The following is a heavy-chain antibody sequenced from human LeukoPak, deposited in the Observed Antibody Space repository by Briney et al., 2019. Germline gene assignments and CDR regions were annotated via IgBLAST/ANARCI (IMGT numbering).Heavy chain of an antibody. Sequence: SETLSLTCTVSGGSISSSSYYWGWIRQPPGKGLEWIGSIYYSGSTYYNPSLKSRVTISVDTSKNQFSLKLRSVTAADTAVYYCARLAYSSSSRWFDPWGQGTLVTVSS. CDR1: GGSISSSSYY. V-gene: IGHV4-39*01. CDR2: IYYSGST. J-gene: IGHJ5*02. D-gene: IGHD6-6*01. CDR3: ARLAYSSSSRWFDP.